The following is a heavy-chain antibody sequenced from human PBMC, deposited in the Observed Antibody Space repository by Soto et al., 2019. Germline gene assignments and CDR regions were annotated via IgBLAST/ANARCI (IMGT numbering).Heavy chain of an antibody. Sequence: WGSLRLSCVPSVFNFSSYAMDWVRQAPGKGLEWVAVISYDGSNKYYADSVNGRFTISRDNSKNTLYLQMNSLRAEDPAVYYCATDHPGMDVWGQGTTVTVSS. CDR1: VFNFSSYA. CDR3: ATDHPGMDV. V-gene: IGHV3-30*03. J-gene: IGHJ6*01. CDR2: ISYDGSNK.